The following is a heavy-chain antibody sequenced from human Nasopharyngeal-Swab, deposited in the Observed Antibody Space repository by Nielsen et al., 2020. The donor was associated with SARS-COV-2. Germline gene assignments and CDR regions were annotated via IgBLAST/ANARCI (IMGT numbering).Heavy chain of an antibody. CDR2: ISGSGDST. V-gene: IGHV3-23*01. Sequence: GGSLRLSCAASGFTFSSYAMSWVRQAPGKGLEWVSGISGSGDSTYYTDSVKGRFTISRDNSKNTLYLQMNSLRAEDTAVYYCAIDYGDNSRNYWGQGTLVTVSS. D-gene: IGHD4-23*01. CDR3: AIDYGDNSRNY. J-gene: IGHJ4*02. CDR1: GFTFSSYA.